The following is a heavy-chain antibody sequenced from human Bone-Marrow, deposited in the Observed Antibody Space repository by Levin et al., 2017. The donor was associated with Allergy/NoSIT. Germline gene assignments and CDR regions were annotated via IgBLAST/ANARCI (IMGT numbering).Heavy chain of an antibody. CDR3: ASADSQWKSWPF. V-gene: IGHV4-59*01. CDR1: GGYMSSYY. J-gene: IGHJ4*02. Sequence: RASETLSLMCTVSGGYMSSYYWGWIRQPPGKGLEWIAYMYDGGSTNYNPSLKSRVTISVDSSKNQFSLRLSSVTAADTAVYYGASADSQWKSWPFWGRGTLVTVSS. D-gene: IGHD1-1*01. CDR2: MYDGGST.